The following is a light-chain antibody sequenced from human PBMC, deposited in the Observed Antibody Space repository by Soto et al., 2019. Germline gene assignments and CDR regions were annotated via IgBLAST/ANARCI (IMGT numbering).Light chain of an antibody. J-gene: IGLJ1*01. V-gene: IGLV2-18*01. Sequence: QSALTQPPSVSGSPGQSVTISCTGTSSDVGSYNRLSWYQQPPGTAPKLIMYEVNTRPSGVPDRFSGSKSGSTASLTISGLQAEDDADYYCSLYISGSTYVFGAGTKVTVL. CDR1: SSDVGSYNR. CDR2: EVN. CDR3: SLYISGSTYV.